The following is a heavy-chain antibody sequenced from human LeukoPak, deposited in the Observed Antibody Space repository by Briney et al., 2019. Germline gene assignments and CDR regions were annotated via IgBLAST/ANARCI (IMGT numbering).Heavy chain of an antibody. CDR1: GFTFSSYS. J-gene: IGHJ4*02. CDR2: ISSSSSYI. D-gene: IGHD6-13*01. CDR3: AKGGSSSPRSTFDY. Sequence: GGSLRLSCAASGFTFSSYSMNWVRQAPGKGLEWVSSISSSSSYIYYADSVKGRFTISRDNAKNSLYLQMNSLRAEDTAVYYCAKGGSSSPRSTFDYWGQGTLLTVSS. V-gene: IGHV3-21*01.